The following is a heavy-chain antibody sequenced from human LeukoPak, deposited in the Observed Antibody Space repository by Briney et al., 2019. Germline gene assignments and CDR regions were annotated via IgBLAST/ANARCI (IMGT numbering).Heavy chain of an antibody. CDR2: ISWNSGSI. D-gene: IGHD3-22*01. J-gene: IGHJ4*02. CDR1: GFTFDDYA. Sequence: PGRSLRLSCAASGFTFDDYAMHWVRQAPGKGLEWVSGISWNSGSIGYADSVKGRFTISRDNAKNSLYLQMNSLRAEDTALYYCAKWGRDSSGYYDYWGQGTLVTVSS. CDR3: AKWGRDSSGYYDY. V-gene: IGHV3-9*01.